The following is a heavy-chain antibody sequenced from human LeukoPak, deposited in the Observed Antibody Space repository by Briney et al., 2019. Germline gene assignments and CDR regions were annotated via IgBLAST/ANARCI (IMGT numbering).Heavy chain of an antibody. V-gene: IGHV3-21*01. CDR2: ISSSSSYI. Sequence: GGSLRLSCAASGFTFSSYSMNWVRQAPGKGLEWVSSISSSSSYIYYADSVKGRFTISRDNAKNSLYLQMNSLRAEDTAVYYCARDRGSGWYYFDYWGQGTLVTVSS. D-gene: IGHD6-19*01. CDR3: ARDRGSGWYYFDY. J-gene: IGHJ4*02. CDR1: GFTFSSYS.